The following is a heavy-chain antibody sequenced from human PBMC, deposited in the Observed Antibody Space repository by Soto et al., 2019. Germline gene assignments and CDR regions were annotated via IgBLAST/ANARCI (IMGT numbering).Heavy chain of an antibody. J-gene: IGHJ3*02. D-gene: IGHD3-22*01. CDR1: GFAVSGNY. Sequence: EVQLVESGGGLVQPGGSLRLSCAASGFAVSGNYMSWVRQAPGKGLERVAIIYGGGNTDYADSVMCRFTISRHNSRNTLYLQMSSLKGEDPAVYYCAGRTGSSGYYIDDGFDIWGQGTMVTVSS. CDR3: AGRTGSSGYYIDDGFDI. CDR2: IYGGGNT. V-gene: IGHV3-53*04.